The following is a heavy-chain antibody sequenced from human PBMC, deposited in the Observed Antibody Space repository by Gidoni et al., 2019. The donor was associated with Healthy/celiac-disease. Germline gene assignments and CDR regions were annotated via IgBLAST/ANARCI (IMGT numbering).Heavy chain of an antibody. CDR3: ASWSIAPPYYYYYGMDV. CDR2: ISSSSSYI. D-gene: IGHD6-6*01. J-gene: IGHJ6*02. CDR1: GFTFSSYS. V-gene: IGHV3-21*01. Sequence: EVQLVESGGGLVKPGGSLRLSCAASGFTFSSYSMNWVRQAPGKGLDWVSSISSSSSYIYYADSVKGRFTISRDNAKNSLYLQMNSLRAEDTAVYYCASWSIAPPYYYYYGMDVWGQGTTVTVSS.